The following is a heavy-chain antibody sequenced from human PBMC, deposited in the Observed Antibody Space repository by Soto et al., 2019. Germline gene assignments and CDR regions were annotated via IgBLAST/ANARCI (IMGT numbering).Heavy chain of an antibody. CDR3: AKVIRADSTSSNFYYYSAMDV. J-gene: IGHJ6*02. D-gene: IGHD6-6*01. CDR1: GFSFSAYG. V-gene: IGHV3-30*18. CDR2: ISNDGRNT. Sequence: QVQMVESGGGVVQPGRSLRLSCAASGFSFSAYGLHWVRQAPGKGLEWLAVISNDGRNTYYADSVEGRFTISRDNSMDTLFLQMNSLRGEDTAIYYCAKVIRADSTSSNFYYYSAMDVWGQGTTVTVSS.